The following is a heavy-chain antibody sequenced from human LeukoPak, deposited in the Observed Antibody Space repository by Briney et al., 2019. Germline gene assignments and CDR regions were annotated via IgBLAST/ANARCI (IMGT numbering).Heavy chain of an antibody. D-gene: IGHD1-26*01. V-gene: IGHV4-39*01. Sequence: PSETLSLTCTVSGGSISSSSYYWGWIRQPPGKGLEWIGSIYYSGSTYYNPSLKSRVTISVDTSKNQFSLKLSSVTAADTAVYYCARLSGSYHRGYFDYWGQGTLVTVSS. CDR3: ARLSGSYHRGYFDY. CDR2: IYYSGST. CDR1: GGSISSSSYY. J-gene: IGHJ4*02.